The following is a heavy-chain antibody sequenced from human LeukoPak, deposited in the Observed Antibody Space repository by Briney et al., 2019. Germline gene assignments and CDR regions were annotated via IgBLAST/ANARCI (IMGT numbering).Heavy chain of an antibody. CDR3: ARDSAHLAAAGTYGMDV. Sequence: SETLSLTCTVSGGSISSYYWSWVRQPPGKGLEWMGYIYYSGSTNYNPSLKSRVTISVDTSKNQFSLKLSSVTAADTAVYYCARDSAHLAAAGTYGMDVWGQGTTVTVSS. V-gene: IGHV4-59*01. D-gene: IGHD6-13*01. J-gene: IGHJ6*02. CDR2: IYYSGST. CDR1: GGSISSYY.